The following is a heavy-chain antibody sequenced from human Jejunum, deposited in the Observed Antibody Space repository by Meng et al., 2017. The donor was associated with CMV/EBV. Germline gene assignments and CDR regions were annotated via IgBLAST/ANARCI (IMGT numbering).Heavy chain of an antibody. CDR1: GFTVSSSF. CDR2: IHGADNT. J-gene: IGHJ4*02. CDR3: ARGRGVH. V-gene: IGHV3-53*01. D-gene: IGHD3-10*01. Sequence: LSLSVAASGFTVSSSFMIWVRQAPGKGLEWVSLIHGADNTHYTDSVKGRFSISRDNSKNTVYLQMNSLRVDDTAVYYCARGRGVHWGQGTLVTVSS.